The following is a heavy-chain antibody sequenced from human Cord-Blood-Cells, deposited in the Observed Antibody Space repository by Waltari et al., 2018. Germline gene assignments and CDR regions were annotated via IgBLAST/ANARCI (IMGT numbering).Heavy chain of an antibody. V-gene: IGHV4-34*01. Sequence: QVQLQQWGAVLLKPSETLSLTCAVYGGSFSGYYWSWIRQPPGKGLEWIGEIKPSGSTNYNPSLKRRVTISVDTSKNRFSLKLSSVTAADTAVYYGARLNYGDYGDDPFDYWGQGTLVTVSS. D-gene: IGHD4-17*01. CDR3: ARLNYGDYGDDPFDY. CDR1: GGSFSGYY. J-gene: IGHJ4*02. CDR2: IKPSGST.